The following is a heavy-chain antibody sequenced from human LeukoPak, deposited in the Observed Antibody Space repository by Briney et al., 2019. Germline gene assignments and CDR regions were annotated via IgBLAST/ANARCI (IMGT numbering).Heavy chain of an antibody. J-gene: IGHJ3*02. Sequence: GGSLRLSCAASGFTFSSYGMHWVRQAPAKGLEWVAFIRYDGSNKYYADSVNGRFTISRANSKNTLCLQMNSLRAEDTAVYYCAKSDSYSYVHAFDIWGQGTMVTVSS. D-gene: IGHD5-18*01. V-gene: IGHV3-30*02. CDR1: GFTFSSYG. CDR2: IRYDGSNK. CDR3: AKSDSYSYVHAFDI.